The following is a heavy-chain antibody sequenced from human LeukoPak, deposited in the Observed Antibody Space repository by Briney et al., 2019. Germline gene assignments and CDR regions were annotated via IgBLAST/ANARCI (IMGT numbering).Heavy chain of an antibody. Sequence: GGSLRLSCVASGFTFSDYYMSWIRQAPGKGLEWVSYISSSGSTIYYADSVKGRFTISGDNAKNSLYLQMNSLRAEDTAVYYCASDFGYCSSTSCPPVLDYWGQGTLVTVSS. CDR1: GFTFSDYY. CDR2: ISSSGSTI. V-gene: IGHV3-11*01. D-gene: IGHD2-2*03. CDR3: ASDFGYCSSTSCPPVLDY. J-gene: IGHJ4*02.